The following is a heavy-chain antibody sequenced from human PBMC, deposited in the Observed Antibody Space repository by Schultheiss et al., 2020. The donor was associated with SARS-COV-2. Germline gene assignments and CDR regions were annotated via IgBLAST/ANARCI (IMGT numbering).Heavy chain of an antibody. CDR1: GFTFSSYG. V-gene: IGHV3-30*03. Sequence: GGSLRLSCAASGFTFSSYGMHWVRQAPGKGLEWVAVISYDGSNKYYADSVKGRFTISSDNSKNTVYLQMNSLRAKDTAAYYCAREMDGAGMVHEGMDVWGQGTTVTVSS. D-gene: IGHD3-10*01. J-gene: IGHJ6*02. CDR3: AREMDGAGMVHEGMDV. CDR2: ISYDGSNK.